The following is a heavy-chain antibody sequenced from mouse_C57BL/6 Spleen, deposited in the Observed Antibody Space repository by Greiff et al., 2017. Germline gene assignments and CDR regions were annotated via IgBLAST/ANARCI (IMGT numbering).Heavy chain of an antibody. CDR2: IDPETGGT. J-gene: IGHJ3*01. CDR3: TRSGYYGSSAWFAY. D-gene: IGHD1-1*01. Sequence: VHLVESGAELVRPGASVTLSCKASGYTFTDYEMHWVKQTPVHGLEWIGAIDPETGGTAYNQKFKGKAILTADKSSSTAYMELRSLTSEDSAVYYCTRSGYYGSSAWFAYWGQGTLVTVSA. V-gene: IGHV1-15*01. CDR1: GYTFTDYE.